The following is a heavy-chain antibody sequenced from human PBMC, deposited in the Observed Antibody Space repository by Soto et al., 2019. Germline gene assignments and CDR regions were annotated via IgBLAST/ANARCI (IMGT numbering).Heavy chain of an antibody. Sequence: ASVKAPCAASGYTFTSYGISWVRQAPGQGLEWMGWISAYNGNTNYAQKLQGRVTMTTDTSTSTAYMELRSLRSDDTAVYYCARGADIVATTENYYYGMDVWGQGTTVTVSS. CDR1: GYTFTSYG. CDR2: ISAYNGNT. J-gene: IGHJ6*02. V-gene: IGHV1-18*01. D-gene: IGHD5-12*01. CDR3: ARGADIVATTENYYYGMDV.